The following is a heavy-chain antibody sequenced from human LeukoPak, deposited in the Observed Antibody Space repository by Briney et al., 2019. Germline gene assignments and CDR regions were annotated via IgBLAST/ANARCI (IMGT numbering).Heavy chain of an antibody. V-gene: IGHV1-2*02. CDR1: GYTFTGYY. CDR3: ARDSTYCSGGSCYRGGLDLGFDP. D-gene: IGHD2-15*01. Sequence: ASVKVSCKASGYTFTGYYMHWGRQAPGQGLEWMGWISPNNGGTNYAQKFQGRVTMTRDTSISTAYMELSRLRSDDTAVYYCARDSTYCSGGSCYRGGLDLGFDPWGQGTLVTVSS. CDR2: ISPNNGGT. J-gene: IGHJ5*02.